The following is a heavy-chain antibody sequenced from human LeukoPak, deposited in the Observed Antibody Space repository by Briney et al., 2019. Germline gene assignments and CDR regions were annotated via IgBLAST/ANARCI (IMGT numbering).Heavy chain of an antibody. CDR2: ISGSGGST. Sequence: GGSLRLSCAASGFTFGSYAMSWVRQAPGKGLEWVSAISGSGGSTYYADSVKGRFTISRDNSKNTLYLQMNSLRAEDTAVYYCAKDPCGGDCYPSDYWGQGTLVTVSS. D-gene: IGHD2-21*02. J-gene: IGHJ4*02. CDR1: GFTFGSYA. V-gene: IGHV3-23*01. CDR3: AKDPCGGDCYPSDY.